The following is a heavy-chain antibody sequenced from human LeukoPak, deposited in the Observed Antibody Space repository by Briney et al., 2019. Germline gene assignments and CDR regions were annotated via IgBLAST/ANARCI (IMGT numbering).Heavy chain of an antibody. CDR2: ISGSGGST. J-gene: IGHJ6*02. Sequence: GGSLRLSCAASGFTFSSYAMSWVRQAPGKGLEWVSAISGSGGSTYYADSVKGRFTISRDNSKNTLYLQMNSLRAEDTAVYYCAKHIVVVVAATEARYYYYGMGVWGQGTTVTVSS. CDR1: GFTFSSYA. V-gene: IGHV3-23*01. D-gene: IGHD2-15*01. CDR3: AKHIVVVVAATEARYYYYGMGV.